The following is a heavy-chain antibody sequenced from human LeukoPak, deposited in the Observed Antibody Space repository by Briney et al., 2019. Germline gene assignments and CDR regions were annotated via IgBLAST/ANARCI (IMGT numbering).Heavy chain of an antibody. D-gene: IGHD6-19*01. V-gene: IGHV4-59*01. Sequence: SETLSLTCTVPGGSISGYYWSWIRQSPGKGLEWIAYIHYSGSSKYNPSLNSRVTISVDTSKNHFSLILRSVTAADTAVYYCARDRGSVAGFDYWGQGTLVTVSS. CDR3: ARDRGSVAGFDY. CDR2: IHYSGSS. CDR1: GGSISGYY. J-gene: IGHJ4*02.